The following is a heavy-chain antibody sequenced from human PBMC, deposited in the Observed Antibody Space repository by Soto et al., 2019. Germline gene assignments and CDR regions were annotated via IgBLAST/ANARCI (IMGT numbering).Heavy chain of an antibody. CDR1: VGSSSSSNYY. V-gene: IGHV4-39*01. CDR2: IYYSVST. Sequence: PSQTLSLTCTVSVGSSSSSNYYWGWIRQPPGKGLEWIGSIYYSVSTYYSPSLKSRVTISVDTSKNQFSLKLSSVTAADTAVYYCARSRGGWGESDYWGQGSLVTVS. CDR3: ARSRGGWGESDY. D-gene: IGHD3-16*01. J-gene: IGHJ4*02.